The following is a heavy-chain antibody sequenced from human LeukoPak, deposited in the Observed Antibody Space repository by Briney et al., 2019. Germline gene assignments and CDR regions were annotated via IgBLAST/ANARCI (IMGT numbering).Heavy chain of an antibody. J-gene: IGHJ6*02. CDR1: GFTFGDHA. Sequence: GGSLRLSCTASGFTFGDHAMSWVRQAPGKGLEWVGFIRSKGYGGTTECAASVKGRFTISRDDSKSIAYLQMYGLKTEDTARYFCTRGPTQQWLYYGMDVWGQGTTVIVSS. CDR2: IRSKGYGGTT. CDR3: TRGPTQQWLYYGMDV. D-gene: IGHD5-18*01. V-gene: IGHV3-49*04.